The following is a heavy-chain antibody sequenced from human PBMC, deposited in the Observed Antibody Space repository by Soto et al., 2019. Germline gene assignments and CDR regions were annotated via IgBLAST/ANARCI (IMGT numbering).Heavy chain of an antibody. CDR2: IYPGDSDT. CDR1: GYSFTSYW. Sequence: GESLKISCKGSGYSFTSYWIGWVRQMPGKGLEWMGIIYPGDSDTRYSPSFQGQVTISADKSISTAYLQWSSLKASDTAMYYCARLPGSWPYYYYGMDVWGQGTTVTVSS. V-gene: IGHV5-51*01. D-gene: IGHD6-13*01. J-gene: IGHJ6*02. CDR3: ARLPGSWPYYYYGMDV.